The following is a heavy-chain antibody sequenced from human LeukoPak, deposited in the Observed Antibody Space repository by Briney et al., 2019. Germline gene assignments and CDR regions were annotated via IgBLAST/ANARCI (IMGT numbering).Heavy chain of an antibody. D-gene: IGHD4-17*01. CDR3: ARAYGDPYYYYYYYMDV. Sequence: SETLSLTCTVSGDSISSYYWSWIRQPPGKGLEWIGYIYYSGSTNYNPSLKSRVTISVDTSKNQFSLKLSSVTAADTAVYYCARAYGDPYYYYYYYMDVWGKGTTVTVSS. CDR2: IYYSGST. CDR1: GDSISSYY. V-gene: IGHV4-59*01. J-gene: IGHJ6*03.